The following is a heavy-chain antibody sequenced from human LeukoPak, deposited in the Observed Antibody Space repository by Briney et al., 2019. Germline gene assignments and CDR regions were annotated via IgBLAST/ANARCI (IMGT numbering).Heavy chain of an antibody. CDR1: GFTFSDAW. D-gene: IGHD6-19*01. CDR3: STLGYTSGWYLSY. J-gene: IGHJ4*02. V-gene: IGHV3-15*07. CDR2: IKSKTDGGTT. Sequence: GGSLRLSCAASGFTFSDAWMNWVRQAPGKGLEWVGRIKSKTDGGTTDYAAPVKGRFTIPRDDSKNTLYLQMNSLKTEDTAVYYCSTLGYTSGWYLSYWGQGTLVTVSS.